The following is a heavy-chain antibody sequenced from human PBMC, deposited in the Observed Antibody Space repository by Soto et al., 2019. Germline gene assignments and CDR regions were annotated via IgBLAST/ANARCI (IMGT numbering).Heavy chain of an antibody. CDR3: ARGLVFGELLALRTKQISIDY. V-gene: IGHV1-8*01. Sequence: ASVKVSCKASGYTFTSYDINWVRQATGQGLEWMGWMNPNSGNTGYAQKFQGRVTMTRNTSISTAYMELSSLRSEDTAVYYCARGLVFGELLALRTKQISIDYWGQGTLVTVSS. J-gene: IGHJ4*02. D-gene: IGHD3-10*02. CDR2: MNPNSGNT. CDR1: GYTFTSYD.